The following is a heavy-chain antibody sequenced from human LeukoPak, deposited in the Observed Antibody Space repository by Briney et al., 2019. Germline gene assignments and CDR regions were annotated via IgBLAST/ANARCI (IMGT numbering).Heavy chain of an antibody. V-gene: IGHV1-69*05. CDR3: ARAPIWGDSSKDYYYMDV. Sequence: SVKVSCKASGGTFSSYAISWVRQAPGQGLEWMGGIIPIFGTANYAQKFQGRVTITTDESTSTAYMELSSLRSEDTAVYYCARAPIWGDSSKDYYYMDVWGKGPTVTVSS. J-gene: IGHJ6*03. CDR1: GGTFSSYA. D-gene: IGHD2-21*02. CDR2: IIPIFGTA.